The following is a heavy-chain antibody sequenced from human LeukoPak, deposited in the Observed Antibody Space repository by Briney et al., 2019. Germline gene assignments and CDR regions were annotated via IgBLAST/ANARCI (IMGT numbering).Heavy chain of an antibody. CDR2: IYYSGST. Sequence: PSETLSLTCTVSGGSTSSSSYYWGWIRQPPGKGLEWIGSIYYSGSTYYNPSLKSRVTISVDTSKNQFSLKLSSVTAADTAVYYCARHGGSYDYWGQGTLVTVSS. CDR3: ARHGGSYDY. V-gene: IGHV4-39*01. CDR1: GGSTSSSSYY. D-gene: IGHD1-26*01. J-gene: IGHJ4*02.